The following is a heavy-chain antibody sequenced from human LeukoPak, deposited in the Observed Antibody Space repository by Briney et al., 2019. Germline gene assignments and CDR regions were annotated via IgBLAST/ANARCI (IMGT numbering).Heavy chain of an antibody. D-gene: IGHD2-2*01. CDR1: GFTFGDYA. V-gene: IGHV3-49*04. J-gene: IGHJ5*02. CDR2: IRSKAYGGKT. CDR3: TRDRVPAAMYSWFEP. Sequence: GGSLRLSFTASGFTFGDYAMSWVRQAPGKGLEWVGFIRSKAYGGKTEYAASVKGRFTISRDDSKSIAYLQMNSLKTEDTAVYYCTRDRVPAAMYSWFEPWVQGTMVSVSS.